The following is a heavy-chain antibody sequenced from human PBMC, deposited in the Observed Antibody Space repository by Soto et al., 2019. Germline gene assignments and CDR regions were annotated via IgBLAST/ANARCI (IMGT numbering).Heavy chain of an antibody. D-gene: IGHD3-3*01. CDR3: ARQGTIFGVVAKDYGMDV. CDR2: IDPSDSYT. Sequence: GESLKISCKGSGYSFTSYWISSVRQMPGKGLEWMGRIDPSDSYTNYSPSFQGHVTISADKSISTAYLQWSSLKASDTAMYYFARQGTIFGVVAKDYGMDVWGQGTTVTV. J-gene: IGHJ6*02. CDR1: GYSFTSYW. V-gene: IGHV5-10-1*01.